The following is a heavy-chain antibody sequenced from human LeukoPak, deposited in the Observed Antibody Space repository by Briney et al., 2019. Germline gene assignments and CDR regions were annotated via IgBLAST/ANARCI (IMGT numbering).Heavy chain of an antibody. D-gene: IGHD6-19*01. J-gene: IGHJ4*02. CDR1: GYTFTSYG. CDR3: AWRLAVAGILDY. CDR2: ISAYNGNT. Sequence: ASVKVSCKASGYTFTSYGISWVRQAPGQGLEWMGWISAYNGNTNYAQKLQGRVTMTTDTSTSTAYMGLRSLRSDDTAVYYCAWRLAVAGILDYWGQGTLVTVSS. V-gene: IGHV1-18*04.